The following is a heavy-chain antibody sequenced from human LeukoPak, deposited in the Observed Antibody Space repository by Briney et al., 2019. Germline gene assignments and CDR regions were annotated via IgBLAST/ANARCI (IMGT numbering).Heavy chain of an antibody. V-gene: IGHV3-23*01. Sequence: GGSLRLSCAASGFTFSDYYMSWIRQAPGKGLEWVSAISGSGGSTYYADSVKGRFTISRDNSKNTLYLQMNSLRAEDTAIYYCARDERLLSFLKWGQGTLVTVSS. D-gene: IGHD3-3*01. CDR2: ISGSGGST. CDR1: GFTFSDYY. CDR3: ARDERLLSFLK. J-gene: IGHJ4*02.